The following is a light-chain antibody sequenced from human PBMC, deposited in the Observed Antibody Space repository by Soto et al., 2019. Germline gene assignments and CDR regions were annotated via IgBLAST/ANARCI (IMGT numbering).Light chain of an antibody. CDR2: DAS. V-gene: IGKV3-20*01. CDR1: QTVRNNY. CDR3: QQCSSYPLT. J-gene: IGKJ4*01. Sequence: EFVLTQSPGTLSLSPGERATLSCRASQTVRNNYLAWYQQKPGQAPRLLIYDASSRATGIPDRFSGGGSGTVFPLTISGLEPEDFAVYYCQQCSSYPLTFGGGTKVDIK.